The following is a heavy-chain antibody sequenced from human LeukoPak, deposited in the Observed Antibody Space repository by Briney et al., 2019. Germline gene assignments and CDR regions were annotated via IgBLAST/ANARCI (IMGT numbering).Heavy chain of an antibody. D-gene: IGHD6-19*01. CDR1: GGSISSGGYS. CDR2: IYHSGST. Sequence: SQTLSLTCAVSGGSISSGGYSWSWIRQPPGKGLEWIGYIYHSGSTYYNPSFKSRVTISVDRSKNQFSLKLSSVTAADTAVYYCARSSPYYYFDYWGQGTLVTVSS. CDR3: ARSSPYYYFDY. V-gene: IGHV4-30-2*01. J-gene: IGHJ4*02.